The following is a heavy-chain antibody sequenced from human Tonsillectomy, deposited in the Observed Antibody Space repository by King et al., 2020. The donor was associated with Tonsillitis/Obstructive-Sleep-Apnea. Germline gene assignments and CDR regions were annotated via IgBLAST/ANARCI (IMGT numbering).Heavy chain of an antibody. CDR2: ISAYNGDT. CDR3: ARDSMSHYFDSSTYYTFAY. CDR1: GYTFTSYG. J-gene: IGHJ4*02. D-gene: IGHD3-22*01. V-gene: IGHV1-18*01. Sequence: QLVQSGAEVKKPGASVKVSCKASGYTFTSYGISWVRQAPGQGLEWMGWISAYNGDTNYPQNLQGRITMTTDTSTSRAYLDLRSLRSDDTALYYCARDSMSHYFDSSTYYTFAYWGQGTLVTVSS.